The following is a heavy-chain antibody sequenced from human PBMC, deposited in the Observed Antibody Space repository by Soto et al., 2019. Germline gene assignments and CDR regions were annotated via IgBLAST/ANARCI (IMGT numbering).Heavy chain of an antibody. CDR3: ARDRIGNYDFWSGYLGPDYYYYYGMDV. Sequence: GGSLRLSCAASGFTFSSYWMSWVRQAPGKGLEWVANIKQDGSEKYYVDSVKGRFTISRDNAKNSLYLQMNSLRAEDTAVYYCARDRIGNYDFWSGYLGPDYYYYYGMDVWGQGT. CDR1: GFTFSSYW. CDR2: IKQDGSEK. D-gene: IGHD3-3*01. V-gene: IGHV3-7*01. J-gene: IGHJ6*02.